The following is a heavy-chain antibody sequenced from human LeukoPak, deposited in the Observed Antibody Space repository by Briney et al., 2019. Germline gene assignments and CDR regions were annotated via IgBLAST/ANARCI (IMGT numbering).Heavy chain of an antibody. D-gene: IGHD2-2*02. Sequence: SETLSLTCTVSGGSISRGGYHWDWIRQRPGQGLEWIGCIYHSGNSAYNPSLESRFTISIDTSKNQFSLRLSSVTAADTAVYYCARTPGYCSGTSCYIGYWGQGTLVTVSS. CDR2: IYHSGNS. V-gene: IGHV4-30-4*08. CDR3: ARTPGYCSGTSCYIGY. J-gene: IGHJ4*02. CDR1: GGSISRGGYH.